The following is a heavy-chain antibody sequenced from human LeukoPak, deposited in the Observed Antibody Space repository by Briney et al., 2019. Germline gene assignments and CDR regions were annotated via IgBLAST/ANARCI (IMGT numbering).Heavy chain of an antibody. V-gene: IGHV4-61*02. CDR2: IYSGGNT. CDR1: GDSISSGTYY. J-gene: IGHJ3*02. Sequence: SQTLSLTCTVPGDSISSGTYYWSWIRQPAGKGLEWIGRIYSGGNTNYNPSLKSRVTISVDTSKNQFSLKLSSVTAADTAVYYCARDGAFDIWGQGTMVTVSS. CDR3: ARDGAFDI.